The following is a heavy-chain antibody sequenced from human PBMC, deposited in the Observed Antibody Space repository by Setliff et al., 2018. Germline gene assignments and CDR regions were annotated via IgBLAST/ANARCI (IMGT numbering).Heavy chain of an antibody. J-gene: IGHJ6*02. CDR2: ISWDGGST. Sequence: QSGGSLRLSCAASGFTFDDYTMHWVRQAPGKGLEWVSLISWDGGSTYYADSVKGRFTISRDNSKNSLYLQMNSLRTEDTALYYCAKDIGSSWYFGYYGMDVWGQGTTVTVSS. CDR3: AKDIGSSWYFGYYGMDV. CDR1: GFTFDDYT. D-gene: IGHD6-13*01. V-gene: IGHV3-43*01.